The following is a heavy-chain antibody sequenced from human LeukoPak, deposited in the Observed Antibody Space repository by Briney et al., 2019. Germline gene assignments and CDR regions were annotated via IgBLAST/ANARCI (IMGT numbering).Heavy chain of an antibody. J-gene: IGHJ4*02. V-gene: IGHV3-7*01. CDR3: ARDRKYYYDSSGYYYTY. D-gene: IGHD3-22*01. CDR2: IKQDGSEK. CDR1: GFTFSSYW. Sequence: GGSLRLSCAASGFTFSSYWMSWVRQAPGKGLEWVANIKQDGSEKYYVDSVKGRFTNSRDNAKNSLYLQMNSLRAEDTAVYYCARDRKYYYDSSGYYYTYWGQGTLVTVSS.